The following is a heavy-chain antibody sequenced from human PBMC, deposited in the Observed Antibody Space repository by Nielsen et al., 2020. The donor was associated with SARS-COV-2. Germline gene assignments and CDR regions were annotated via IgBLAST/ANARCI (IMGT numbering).Heavy chain of an antibody. CDR3: ARVNCSGGSCYPEDY. CDR1: GGSVSSGSYY. V-gene: IGHV4-61*01. Sequence: SETLSLTCTVSGGSVSSGSYYWSWIRQPPGKGLEWIGYIYYSGSTYYNPSLKSRVTISVDTSKNQFSLKLSSVTAADTAVYYCARVNCSGGSCYPEDYWGQGTLVTVSS. CDR2: IYYSGST. D-gene: IGHD2-15*01. J-gene: IGHJ4*02.